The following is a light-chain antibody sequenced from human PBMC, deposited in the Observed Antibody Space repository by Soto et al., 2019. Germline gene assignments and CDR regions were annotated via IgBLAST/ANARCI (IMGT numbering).Light chain of an antibody. J-gene: IGKJ4*01. V-gene: IGKV3D-20*02. CDR1: QSVSSSY. Sequence: EIVLTQSPATLSLSPGERATLSCRASQSVSSSYLAWYQQKPGQAPRLLIYGASSRATGIPARFSGSGSGTDFTLTISSLEPEDFAVYYCQQRSNWPPGLTFGGGTKVDIK. CDR3: QQRSNWPPGLT. CDR2: GAS.